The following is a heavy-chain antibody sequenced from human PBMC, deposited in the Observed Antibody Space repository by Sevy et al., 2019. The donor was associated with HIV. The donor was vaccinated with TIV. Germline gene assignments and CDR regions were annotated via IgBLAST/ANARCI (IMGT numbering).Heavy chain of an antibody. CDR2: VIASVNMA. J-gene: IGHJ4*02. CDR1: GGTFSSYA. CDR3: ATAMPCGGDCYYFDS. Sequence: ASVKVSCKASGGTFSSYAISWVRQAPGQGLEWMGGVIASVNMANSAQKFQGRVTITADGSTSTAYMELSSLTSEDTAIYYCATAMPCGGDCYYFDSWGQGTRVTVSS. D-gene: IGHD2-21*02. V-gene: IGHV1-69*10.